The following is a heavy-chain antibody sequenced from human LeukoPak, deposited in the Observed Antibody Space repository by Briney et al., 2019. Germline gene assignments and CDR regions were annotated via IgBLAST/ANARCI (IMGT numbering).Heavy chain of an antibody. Sequence: KPSETLSLTCAVYGGSFSGYYWSWIRQPPGKGLEWIGEINHSGSTNYNPSLKSRVTISVDTSKNQFSLKLSSVTAADTAVYYCARLGYCSSTSCWGYYYYMDVWGKGTMVTVSS. J-gene: IGHJ6*03. CDR3: ARLGYCSSTSCWGYYYYMDV. CDR2: INHSGST. CDR1: GGSFSGYY. D-gene: IGHD2-2*01. V-gene: IGHV4-34*01.